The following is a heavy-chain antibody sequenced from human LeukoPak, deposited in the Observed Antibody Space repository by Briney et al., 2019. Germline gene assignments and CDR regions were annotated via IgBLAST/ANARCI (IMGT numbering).Heavy chain of an antibody. D-gene: IGHD2-21*01. CDR3: ARVSDWPKIEYYYYGMDV. V-gene: IGHV1-3*01. Sequence: ASVKVSCKASGYTFTSYAMHWVRQAPGQRLEWMGWINAGNGNTKYSQKFQGRVTITRDTSASTAYMELSSLRSEDTAVYYCARVSDWPKIEYYYYGMDVWGQGTTVTVSS. J-gene: IGHJ6*02. CDR2: INAGNGNT. CDR1: GYTFTSYA.